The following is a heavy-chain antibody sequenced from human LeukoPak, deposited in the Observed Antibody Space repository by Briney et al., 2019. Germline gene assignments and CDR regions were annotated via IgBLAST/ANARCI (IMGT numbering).Heavy chain of an antibody. CDR2: ISYDGSNK. CDR3: ASTYSGYEDY. CDR1: GFTFSSYW. D-gene: IGHD5-12*01. V-gene: IGHV3-30-3*01. Sequence: GGSLRLSCAASGFTFSSYWMSWVRQAPDKGLEWVAVISYDGSNKYYADSVKGRFTISRDNSKNTLYLQMNSLRAEDTAVYYCASTYSGYEDYWGQGTLVTVSS. J-gene: IGHJ4*02.